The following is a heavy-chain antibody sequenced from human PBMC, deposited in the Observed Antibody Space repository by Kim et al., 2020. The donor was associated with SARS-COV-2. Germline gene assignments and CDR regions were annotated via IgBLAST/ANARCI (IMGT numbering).Heavy chain of an antibody. V-gene: IGHV4-34*01. D-gene: IGHD2-2*01. Sequence: SETLSLTCAVYGGSFSGYYWSWIRQPPGKGLEWIGEINHSGSTNYNPSLKSRVTISVDTSKNQFSLKLSSVTAADTAVYYCARGFYAAVVVPAAIAGGLVGYYFDYWGQGTLVTVSS. CDR2: INHSGST. CDR1: GGSFSGYY. CDR3: ARGFYAAVVVPAAIAGGLVGYYFDY. J-gene: IGHJ4*02.